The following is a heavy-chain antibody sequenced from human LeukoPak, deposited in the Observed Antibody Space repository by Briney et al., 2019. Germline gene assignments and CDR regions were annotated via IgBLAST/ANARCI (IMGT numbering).Heavy chain of an antibody. CDR2: ISSSSSTI. D-gene: IGHD4-23*01. CDR3: ARDDGIGGPFDY. CDR1: GFTFSSYS. V-gene: IGHV3-48*01. J-gene: IGHJ4*02. Sequence: GGSLRLSCAASGFTFSSYSMNWVRQAPGKGLEWVSYISSSSSTINYADSVKGRFTISRDNAKNSLYLQMNSLRAEDTAVYYCARDDGIGGPFDYWGQGTLVTVSS.